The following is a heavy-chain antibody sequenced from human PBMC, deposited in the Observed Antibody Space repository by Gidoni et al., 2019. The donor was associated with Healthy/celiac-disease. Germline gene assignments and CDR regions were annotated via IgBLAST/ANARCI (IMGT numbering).Heavy chain of an antibody. V-gene: IGHV3-23*01. Sequence: EVQLLESGGGLVQPGGSLRLSCAASGFTFSSYAISWVRQAPGKGLEWVSAISGSGGSTYYADAVKGRFTISRDNSKNTLYLQMNSLRAEDTAVYYCAKELYSNYPIDYYYYGMDVWGQGTTVTVSS. CDR3: AKELYSNYPIDYYYYGMDV. D-gene: IGHD4-4*01. J-gene: IGHJ6*02. CDR2: ISGSGGST. CDR1: GFTFSSYA.